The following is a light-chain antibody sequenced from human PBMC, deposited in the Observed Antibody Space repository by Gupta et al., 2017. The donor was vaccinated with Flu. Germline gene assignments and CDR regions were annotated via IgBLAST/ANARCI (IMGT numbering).Light chain of an antibody. Sequence: PSSLSASVGDRVTITWRARQNVNNYLNWYQHKPGEAPKLLIYAASSLQSGVPSRFSGSGSGTAFTLSINSLQPEDFATYYCQQSYKTPWTFGQGTXVDIK. CDR1: QNVNNY. CDR3: QQSYKTPWT. J-gene: IGKJ1*01. CDR2: AAS. V-gene: IGKV1-39*01.